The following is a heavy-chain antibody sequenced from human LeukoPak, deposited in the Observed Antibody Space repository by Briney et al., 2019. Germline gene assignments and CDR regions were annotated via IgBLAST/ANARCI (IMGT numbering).Heavy chain of an antibody. Sequence: GRSLRLSCAASGFTFSSYAMHWVRQAPGKGLEWVAVISYDGSNKYYADSVKGRFTISRDNSKNTLYLQMNSLRAEDTAVYYCARDADSSGCRAGAFDIWGQGTMVTVSS. CDR1: GFTFSSYA. J-gene: IGHJ3*02. V-gene: IGHV3-30-3*01. D-gene: IGHD3-22*01. CDR2: ISYDGSNK. CDR3: ARDADSSGCRAGAFDI.